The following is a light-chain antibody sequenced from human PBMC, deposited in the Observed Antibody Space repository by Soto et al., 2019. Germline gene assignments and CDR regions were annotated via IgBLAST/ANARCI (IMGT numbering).Light chain of an antibody. CDR3: QQYGGSRWT. CDR1: QSVSSSY. CDR2: GAY. J-gene: IGKJ1*01. V-gene: IGKV3-20*01. Sequence: EIVLTQSPGTLSLSPGERATLSCRASQSVSSSYLAWYQQKSGQTPRLLIHGAYRRDTGIPDRFSGTGCGTDFTLTISRLVPGDFAVYYCQQYGGSRWTFGQGTKVEIK.